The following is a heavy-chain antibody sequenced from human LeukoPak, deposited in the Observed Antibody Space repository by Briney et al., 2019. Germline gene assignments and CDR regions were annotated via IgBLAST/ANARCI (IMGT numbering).Heavy chain of an antibody. J-gene: IGHJ6*03. CDR1: GFTFSSYS. CDR2: ISGSSSTI. V-gene: IGHV3-48*04. Sequence: GGSLRLSCAASGFTFSSYSMNWVRQAPGKGLEWLSYISGSSSTIYDADSVKGRFTISRDNAKNSLYLQMNSLRAEDTAVYYCAMESLGYCSGSTCYYFYMDFWGKGTTVTVSS. D-gene: IGHD2-15*01. CDR3: AMESLGYCSGSTCYYFYMDF.